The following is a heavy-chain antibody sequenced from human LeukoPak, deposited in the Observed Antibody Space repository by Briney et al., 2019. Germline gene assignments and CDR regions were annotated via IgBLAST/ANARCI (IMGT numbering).Heavy chain of an antibody. D-gene: IGHD6-19*01. CDR3: AREARFALPVVGSGDY. Sequence: SGTLSLTCSVSGGSISSSDYYWGWIRQPPGKGLEWIGTMFDNGATKSNPSLSSRVTMSIDTTKNQFSLKLRSVTAADTAVYYCAREARFALPVVGSGDYWGQGTLVTVSS. CDR1: GGSISSSDYY. V-gene: IGHV4-39*07. J-gene: IGHJ4*02. CDR2: MFDNGAT.